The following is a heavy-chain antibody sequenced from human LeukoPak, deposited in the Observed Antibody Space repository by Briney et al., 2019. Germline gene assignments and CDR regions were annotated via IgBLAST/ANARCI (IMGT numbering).Heavy chain of an antibody. D-gene: IGHD1-1*01. V-gene: IGHV3-20*04. CDR2: INWNGGST. CDR1: GFTFDDYG. J-gene: IGHJ4*02. CDR3: AFGGGTTGLFDY. Sequence: GGSLRLSCAASGFTFDDYGMSWVRHAPGKGLEWVSGINWNGGSTGYADSVKGRFTISRDNAKNSLYLQMNSLRAEDTAVYYCAFGGGTTGLFDYWGQGTLVTVSS.